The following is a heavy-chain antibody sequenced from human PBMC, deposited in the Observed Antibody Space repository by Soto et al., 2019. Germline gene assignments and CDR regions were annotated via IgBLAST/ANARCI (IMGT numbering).Heavy chain of an antibody. Sequence: VQLVESGGDLVQPGGSLRLSCAAAGFTFSSFYMHWVRQAPGEGLVWVARINRDGSSKNYADSVKGRFTIARDNAKNALYLQMISLGVDDMAVYFCARDGWAVAENWGQGTLVTVSS. D-gene: IGHD6-19*01. CDR1: GFTFSSFY. J-gene: IGHJ4*02. CDR2: INRDGSSK. CDR3: ARDGWAVAEN. V-gene: IGHV3-74*01.